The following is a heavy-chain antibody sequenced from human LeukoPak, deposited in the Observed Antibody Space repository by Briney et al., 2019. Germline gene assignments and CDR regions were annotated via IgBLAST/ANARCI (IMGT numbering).Heavy chain of an antibody. J-gene: IGHJ4*02. CDR1: GFTFSSYG. CDR3: ARGRYYFEY. V-gene: IGHV3-30*03. CDR2: ISYDGSNK. Sequence: GGSLRLSCAASGFTFSSYGMHWVRQAPGKGLEWVAVISYDGSNKYYADSVKGRFTISRDNSKNTPYLQMNSLRAEDTAVYYCARGRYYFEYWGQGTLVTVSS.